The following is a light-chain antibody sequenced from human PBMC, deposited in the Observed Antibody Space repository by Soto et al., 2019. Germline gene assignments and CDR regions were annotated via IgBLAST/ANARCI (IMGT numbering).Light chain of an antibody. CDR2: DAS. CDR3: QQRSNWLT. Sequence: EIVLTQSPATLSLSPGERATLSCRASQSVSSYLAWYQQKPGQAPRLLIYDASNRATGIPARFRGSGSGTDFPLTISSLEPEDVAVYYCQQRSNWLTFGGGTKVEIK. CDR1: QSVSSY. V-gene: IGKV3-11*01. J-gene: IGKJ4*01.